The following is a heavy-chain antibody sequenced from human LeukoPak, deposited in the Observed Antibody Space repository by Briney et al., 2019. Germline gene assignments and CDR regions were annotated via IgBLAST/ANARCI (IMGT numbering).Heavy chain of an antibody. D-gene: IGHD1-1*01. Sequence: PGGSLRLSCAASGFTFSSYSMNWVRQAPGKGLEWVSSISSSSSYIYYADSVRGRFTISRDNAKNSLYLQMNSLRAEDTAVYYCAKDESTFWKSTYFDYWGQGTLVTVSS. CDR1: GFTFSSYS. CDR3: AKDESTFWKSTYFDY. V-gene: IGHV3-21*04. CDR2: ISSSSSYI. J-gene: IGHJ4*02.